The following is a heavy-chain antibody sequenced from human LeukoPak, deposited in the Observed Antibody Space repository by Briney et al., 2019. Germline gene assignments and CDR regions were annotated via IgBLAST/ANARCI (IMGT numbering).Heavy chain of an antibody. Sequence: SETLSLTCTVSGGSICSSSYYWGWIRQPPGKGLEWIGSIYYSGSTYYNPSLKSRVTISVDTSKNQFSLKLSSVTAADTAVYYCARHYYGSGSYHNFDYWGQGTLVTVSS. D-gene: IGHD3-10*01. V-gene: IGHV4-39*01. J-gene: IGHJ4*02. CDR3: ARHYYGSGSYHNFDY. CDR1: GGSICSSSYY. CDR2: IYYSGST.